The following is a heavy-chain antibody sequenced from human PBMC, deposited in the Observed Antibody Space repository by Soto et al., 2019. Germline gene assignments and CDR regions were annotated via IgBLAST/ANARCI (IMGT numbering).Heavy chain of an antibody. CDR2: IYSSEST. CDR1: GGSVSSNSYS. Sequence: TLSLTCTVSGGSVSSNSYSWGWIRQSPGKGLEWIGTIYSSESTYYHPSLMSRVTISVDTSKNQFSLKLNSVTAADTAVYYCAREKTPMSPHYFYYGMDVWGQGTTVTVSS. V-gene: IGHV4-39*07. CDR3: AREKTPMSPHYFYYGMDV. D-gene: IGHD3-9*01. J-gene: IGHJ6*02.